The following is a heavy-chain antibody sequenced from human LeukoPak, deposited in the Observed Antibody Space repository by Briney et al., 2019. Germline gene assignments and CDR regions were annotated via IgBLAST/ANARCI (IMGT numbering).Heavy chain of an antibody. CDR2: ISAYNGST. CDR3: ARDEGLWEFLGGN. Sequence: ASVKVSCKASGYTFTSYGITWVRQAPGQGLEWMGWISAYNGSTKYAQKFQDRVTLTTDTSTSTAYMELRSLRSDDTAVYYCARDEGLWEFLGGNWGQGTLVTVSS. D-gene: IGHD3-10*01. V-gene: IGHV1-18*01. CDR1: GYTFTSYG. J-gene: IGHJ4*02.